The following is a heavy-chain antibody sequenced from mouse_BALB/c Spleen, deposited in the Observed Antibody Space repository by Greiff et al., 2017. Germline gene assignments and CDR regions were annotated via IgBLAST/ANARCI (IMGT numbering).Heavy chain of an antibody. CDR2: INPNNGGT. CDR3: ARRRFITTVVALYYFDD. J-gene: IGHJ2*01. Sequence: EVQLQQSGPELVKPGASVKISCKTSGYTFTEYTMHWVKQSHGKSLEWIGGINPNNGGTSYNQKFKGKATLTVDKSSSTAYMELRSLTSEDSAVYYCARRRFITTVVALYYFDDWGQGTTLTVSS. D-gene: IGHD1-1*01. CDR1: GYTFTEYT. V-gene: IGHV1-18*01.